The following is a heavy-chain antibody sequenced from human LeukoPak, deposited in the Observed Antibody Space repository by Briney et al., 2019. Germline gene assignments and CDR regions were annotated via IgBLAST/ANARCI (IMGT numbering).Heavy chain of an antibody. J-gene: IGHJ4*02. V-gene: IGHV3-21*01. Sequence: GGSLRLSCAASGFTFSSYSMNWVRQAPGKGLEWVSSISSSSSYIYYADSVKGRFTISRDNAKNSLYLQMNSLRAEDTAVYYCARIWSEDPVYAILLDYWGQGTLVTVSS. D-gene: IGHD2-8*01. CDR1: GFTFSSYS. CDR3: ARIWSEDPVYAILLDY. CDR2: ISSSSSYI.